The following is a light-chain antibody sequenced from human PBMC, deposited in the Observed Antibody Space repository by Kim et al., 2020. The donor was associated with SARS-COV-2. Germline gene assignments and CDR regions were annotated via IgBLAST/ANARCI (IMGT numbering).Light chain of an antibody. Sequence: PGDRAARSCRASQAVNYNLAWYQQKPGHAPRLLIYEASTRATGIPARFSGSGSGTEFTLTISSLQSEDSAVYYCQQYDVWPPITFGQGTRLEIK. J-gene: IGKJ5*01. V-gene: IGKV3-15*01. CDR2: EAS. CDR3: QQYDVWPPIT. CDR1: QAVNYN.